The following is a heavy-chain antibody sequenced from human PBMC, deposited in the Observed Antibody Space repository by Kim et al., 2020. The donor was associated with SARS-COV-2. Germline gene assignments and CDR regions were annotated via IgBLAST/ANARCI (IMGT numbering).Heavy chain of an antibody. D-gene: IGHD2-21*02. CDR3: ARRIVVVTARGTGDY. CDR1: GGSISSSSYY. J-gene: IGHJ4*02. CDR2: IYYSGST. Sequence: SETLSLTCTVSGGSISSSSYYWGWIRQPPGKGLEWIGSIYYSGSTYYNPSLKSRVTISVDTSKNQFSLKLSSVTAADTAVYYCARRIVVVTARGTGDYWGQGTLVTVSS. V-gene: IGHV4-39*01.